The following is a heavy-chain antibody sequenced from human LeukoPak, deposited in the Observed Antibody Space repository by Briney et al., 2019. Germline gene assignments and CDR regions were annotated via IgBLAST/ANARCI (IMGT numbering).Heavy chain of an antibody. Sequence: SETLSLTCTVSGGSISSYYWSWIRQPPGKGLEWIGYIYYSGSTIYNPSLKSRVTISVDTSKNQFSLKLSSVTAADTAVYYCARDLGLYSSSAAGMDVWGQGTTVTVSS. CDR2: IYYSGST. J-gene: IGHJ6*02. V-gene: IGHV4-59*01. CDR1: GGSISSYY. D-gene: IGHD6-13*01. CDR3: ARDLGLYSSSAAGMDV.